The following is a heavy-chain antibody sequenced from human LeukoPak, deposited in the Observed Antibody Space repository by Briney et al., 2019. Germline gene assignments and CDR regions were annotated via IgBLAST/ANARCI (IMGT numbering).Heavy chain of an antibody. V-gene: IGHV4-34*01. CDR3: ARGGYGPGSHYRY. J-gene: IGHJ4*02. CDR1: AGSFTGSY. CDR2: IDHTGRI. D-gene: IGHD3-10*01. Sequence: SETLSLTCAVNAGSFTGSYWSWIRQPPGKGLEWIGEIDHTGRISYNPSLRSRVTISVDTFKNQFSLHLRSVTAADRAIYYCARGGYGPGSHYRYWGQGTLVTVSS.